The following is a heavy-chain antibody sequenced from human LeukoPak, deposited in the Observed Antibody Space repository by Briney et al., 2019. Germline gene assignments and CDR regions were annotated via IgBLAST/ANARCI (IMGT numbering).Heavy chain of an antibody. CDR3: AKDPYDFWSGYDYYFDY. J-gene: IGHJ4*02. V-gene: IGHV3-23*01. Sequence: QPGGSLRLSCAASGFTFSSYWMSWVRQAPGKGLEWVSAISGSGGSTYYADSVKGRFTISRDNSKNTLYLQMDSLRAEDTAVYYCAKDPYDFWSGYDYYFDYWGQGTLVTVSS. CDR2: ISGSGGST. D-gene: IGHD3-3*01. CDR1: GFTFSSYW.